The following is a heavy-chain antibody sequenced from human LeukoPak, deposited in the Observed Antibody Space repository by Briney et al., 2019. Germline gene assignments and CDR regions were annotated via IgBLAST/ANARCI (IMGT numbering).Heavy chain of an antibody. V-gene: IGHV4-61*05. CDR3: ASSSGYDSAVYFPH. Sequence: SEILSLTCTVSGGSISSTTYYWGWIRQPPGKGLEWIGYTFHTGRTNYNPSLKSRVTISLDTPKNQFSLKVSSVTAADTAVYYCASSSGYDSAVYFPHWGQGTLLTVSS. D-gene: IGHD5-12*01. J-gene: IGHJ1*01. CDR1: GGSISSTTYY. CDR2: TFHTGRT.